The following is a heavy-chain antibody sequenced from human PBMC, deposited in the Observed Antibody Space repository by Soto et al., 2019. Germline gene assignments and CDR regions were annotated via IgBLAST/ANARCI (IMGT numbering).Heavy chain of an antibody. Sequence: QVQLVESGGGVVQPGRSLRLSCAASGFTFSSYGMHWVRQAPGKGLEWVAVISYDGSNKYYADSVKGRFTISRDNSKNTLYLQMNSLGAEDTAVYYCAKDTFTVVRGVPMGGDYWGQGTLVTVSS. CDR2: ISYDGSNK. V-gene: IGHV3-30*18. J-gene: IGHJ4*02. D-gene: IGHD3-10*01. CDR1: GFTFSSYG. CDR3: AKDTFTVVRGVPMGGDY.